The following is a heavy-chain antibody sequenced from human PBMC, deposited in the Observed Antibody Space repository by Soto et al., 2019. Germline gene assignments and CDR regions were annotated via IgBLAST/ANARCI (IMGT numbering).Heavy chain of an antibody. Sequence: QVQLVESGGGVVQPGRSLRLSCAASGFTFSSYGMHWVRQAPGKGLEWVAVIWYDGSNKYYADSVKGRFTISRDNSKNTLYLQMNSLRAEDTAVYYCARYHDYYYYGMDVWGQGTTVTVSS. V-gene: IGHV3-33*01. CDR3: ARYHDYYYYGMDV. D-gene: IGHD2-2*01. J-gene: IGHJ6*02. CDR1: GFTFSSYG. CDR2: IWYDGSNK.